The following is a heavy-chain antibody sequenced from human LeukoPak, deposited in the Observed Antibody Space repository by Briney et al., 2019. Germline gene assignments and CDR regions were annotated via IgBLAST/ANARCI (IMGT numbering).Heavy chain of an antibody. Sequence: GGSLRLSCAVSGFGVSSNHVAWVRQAPGKGLEWVSVRQPGNVSYYADSVKGRFTTSADSSKNSLYLQMNNLRSEDTALYYCARERDYDTYFDYWGHGTLVTVSS. J-gene: IGHJ4*01. D-gene: IGHD3-22*01. CDR2: RQPGNVS. V-gene: IGHV3-53*01. CDR1: GFGVSSNH. CDR3: ARERDYDTYFDY.